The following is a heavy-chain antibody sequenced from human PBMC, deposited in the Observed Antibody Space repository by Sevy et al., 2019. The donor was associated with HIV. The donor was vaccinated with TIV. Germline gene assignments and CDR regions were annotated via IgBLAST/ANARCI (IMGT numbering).Heavy chain of an antibody. D-gene: IGHD3-3*01. CDR2: ISSSGSTI. CDR1: GFPFSSYE. Sequence: GESLKISCAASGFPFSSYEMNWVRQAPGKGLELVSYISSSGSTIYYADSVKGRFTISRDNAKNSLSLQMNSLRAEDTAVYYCASHPTYYDFWSGYCPEHYWGQGTLVTVSS. CDR3: ASHPTYYDFWSGYCPEHY. J-gene: IGHJ4*02. V-gene: IGHV3-48*03.